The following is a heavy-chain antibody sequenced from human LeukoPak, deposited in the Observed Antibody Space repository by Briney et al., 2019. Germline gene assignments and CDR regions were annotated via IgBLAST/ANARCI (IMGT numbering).Heavy chain of an antibody. CDR2: IIPILGIA. Sequence: SVKVSCKASGGTFSSYAISWVRQAPGQGLEWMGRIIPILGIANYAQKFQGRVTITRNTSISTAYMELSSLRSEDTAVYYCARKDGWGGDYYMDVWGKGTTVTVSS. J-gene: IGHJ6*03. CDR3: ARKDGWGGDYYMDV. CDR1: GGTFSSYA. V-gene: IGHV1-69*04. D-gene: IGHD3-10*01.